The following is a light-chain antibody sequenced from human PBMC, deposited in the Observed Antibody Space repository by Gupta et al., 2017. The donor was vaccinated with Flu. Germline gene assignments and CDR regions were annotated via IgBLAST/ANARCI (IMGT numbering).Light chain of an antibody. Sequence: GTLSSAPGENSVHSFRASKSVRSSYLTWYQQKPGQAPRLLIDVASSIATGIPDRFSASGSGTDFTLTISSLEPEDFAVYFCQQNCSSPWTFGQGTKVEIK. V-gene: IGKV3-20*01. CDR1: KSVRSSY. CDR3: QQNCSSPWT. CDR2: VAS. J-gene: IGKJ1*01.